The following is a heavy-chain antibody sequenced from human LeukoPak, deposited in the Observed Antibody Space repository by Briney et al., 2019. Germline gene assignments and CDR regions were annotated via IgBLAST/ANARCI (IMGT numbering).Heavy chain of an antibody. Sequence: GASVKVSCTASGYTFTSYDINWVRQATGQGLEWMGWMNPNSGNTGYAQKFQGRVTMTRNTSISTAYMELSSLRSEDTAVYYCARVPGGPRRYYYMDVWGKGTTVTVSS. CDR3: ARVPGGPRRYYYMDV. V-gene: IGHV1-8*01. CDR1: GYTFTSYD. CDR2: MNPNSGNT. J-gene: IGHJ6*03.